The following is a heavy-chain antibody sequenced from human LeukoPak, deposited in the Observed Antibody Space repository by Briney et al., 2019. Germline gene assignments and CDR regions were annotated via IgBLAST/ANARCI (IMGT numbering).Heavy chain of an antibody. J-gene: IGHJ4*02. D-gene: IGHD1-14*01. CDR3: AKDPSGGITGNYFDS. CDR1: GFTFDDYA. V-gene: IGHV3-9*01. CDR2: ISWSRGSM. Sequence: SGGSLRLSCAASGFTFDDYAMHWVRQVPGKGLEWVSGISWSRGSMGYADSVKGRFTISRDNAKNSLSLQMNSLRAEDTALYYCAKDPSGGITGNYFDSWGQGTLVTVSS.